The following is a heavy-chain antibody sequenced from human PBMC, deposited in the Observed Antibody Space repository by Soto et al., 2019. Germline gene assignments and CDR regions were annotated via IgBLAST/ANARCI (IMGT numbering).Heavy chain of an antibody. V-gene: IGHV4-39*01. D-gene: IGHD6-19*01. CDR1: GGSISSSSYY. J-gene: IGHJ4*02. CDR3: ARLLAVAGARYYFDY. Sequence: QLQLQESGPGLVKPSETLSLTCTVSGGSISSSSYYWGWIRQPPGKGLEWIGSIYYSGSTYYNPSLKSRVTISVDTSKNPFSLKLSSVTAADTAVYYCARLLAVAGARYYFDYWGQGTLVTVSS. CDR2: IYYSGST.